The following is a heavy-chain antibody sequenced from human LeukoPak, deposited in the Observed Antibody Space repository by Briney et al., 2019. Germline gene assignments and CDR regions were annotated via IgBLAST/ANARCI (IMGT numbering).Heavy chain of an antibody. CDR2: IYYSGST. V-gene: IGHV4-31*03. CDR1: GGSISSGGYY. D-gene: IGHD3-16*02. CDR3: ASSRFRGGSYRSLGPDV. J-gene: IGHJ6*02. Sequence: SQTLSLTCTVSGGSISSGGYYWRWIRQHPGKGLEWIVYIYYSGSTYYNPSLKSRVTISVDTSKNQFSLKLSSVTAADTAVYYCASSRFRGGSYRSLGPDVWGQGTTVTVSS.